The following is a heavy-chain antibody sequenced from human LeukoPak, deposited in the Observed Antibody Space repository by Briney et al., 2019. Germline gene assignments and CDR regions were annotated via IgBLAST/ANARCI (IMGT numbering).Heavy chain of an antibody. V-gene: IGHV4-30-4*01. J-gene: IGHJ6*02. CDR3: ASQEVVTDGMDV. D-gene: IGHD2-21*02. CDR1: GGSISSGDYY. Sequence: SQTLSLTCTVSGGSISSGDYYWSWIRQPPGKGLEWIGYIYYSGSTYHNPSLKSRVTISVDTSKNQFSLKLSSVTAADTAVYYCASQEVVTDGMDVWGQGTTVTVSS. CDR2: IYYSGST.